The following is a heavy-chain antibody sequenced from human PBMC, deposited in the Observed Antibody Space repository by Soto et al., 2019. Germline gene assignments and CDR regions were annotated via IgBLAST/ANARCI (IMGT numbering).Heavy chain of an antibody. J-gene: IGHJ3*02. CDR1: GFTFSSYA. V-gene: IGHV3-23*01. CDR2: ISGSGGST. D-gene: IGHD2-2*01. Sequence: GGSLRLSCAASGFTFSSYAMSWVRQATGKGLEWVSAISGSGGSTYYADSVKGRFTISRDNSKNTLYLQMNSLRAEDTAVYYCAKGRGYCSSTSCYEGFAFDIWGQGTMVTVSS. CDR3: AKGRGYCSSTSCYEGFAFDI.